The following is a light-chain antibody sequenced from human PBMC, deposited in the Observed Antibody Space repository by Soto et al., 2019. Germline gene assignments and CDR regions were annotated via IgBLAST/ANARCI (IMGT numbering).Light chain of an antibody. V-gene: IGKV1-27*01. CDR2: AAS. CDR1: QAVSNY. J-gene: IGKJ3*01. CDR3: QQYNSAPFT. Sequence: DIQMTQSPSSLSASVGDRVTITCRASQAVSNYLAWYQQKPGKVPKLLIYAASVLQSGVPSRFSGSGSGTEFALTITGLQPEDIAAYYCQQYNSAPFTCGPGTKVDCK.